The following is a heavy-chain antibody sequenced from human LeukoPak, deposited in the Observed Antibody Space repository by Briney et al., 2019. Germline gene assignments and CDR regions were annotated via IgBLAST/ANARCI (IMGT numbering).Heavy chain of an antibody. J-gene: IGHJ4*02. D-gene: IGHD2-15*01. CDR1: GGSFSGYY. CDR2: INRSGST. Sequence: PSETLSLTCAVYGGSFSGYYWSWIRQPPGKGLEWIGEINRSGSTNYSPSLKSRVTISVDTSKNQFSLKLSSVTAADTAVYYCARGLRTRYCSGGSCPPFTYWGQGTLVTVSS. V-gene: IGHV4-34*01. CDR3: ARGLRTRYCSGGSCPPFTY.